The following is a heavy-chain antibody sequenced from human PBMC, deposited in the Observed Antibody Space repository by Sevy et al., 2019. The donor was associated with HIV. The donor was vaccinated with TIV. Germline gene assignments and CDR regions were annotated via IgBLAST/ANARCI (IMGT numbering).Heavy chain of an antibody. D-gene: IGHD3-16*01. CDR3: ARDRDYDYIWGTFPYRNF. V-gene: IGHV1-18*01. Sequence: ASVKVSCKASGYIFTSYGISWVRQAPGRGLEWVGWISPYKGTTNYAQKFQGRVTMTTETSTFTVYMQLRSLRSDDTAIYYCARDRDYDYIWGTFPYRNFWGQGTLVTVSS. CDR1: GYIFTSYG. J-gene: IGHJ4*02. CDR2: ISPYKGTT.